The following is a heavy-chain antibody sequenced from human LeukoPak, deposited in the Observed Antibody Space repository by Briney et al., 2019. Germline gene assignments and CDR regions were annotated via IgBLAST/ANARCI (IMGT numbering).Heavy chain of an antibody. J-gene: IGHJ4*02. CDR2: IIGSGGST. CDR3: AKATLGSCSGARCYPFDY. V-gene: IGHV3-23*01. CDR1: GFSFSTYA. Sequence: PGGSLRLSCEASGFSFSTYAMNWVRQAPGKGLEWVSSIIGSGGSTYFADSVRGRFTISRDNSKNTLYLQTNSLRAEDTARYYCAKATLGSCSGARCYPFDYWGQGTLVNVSS. D-gene: IGHD2-15*01.